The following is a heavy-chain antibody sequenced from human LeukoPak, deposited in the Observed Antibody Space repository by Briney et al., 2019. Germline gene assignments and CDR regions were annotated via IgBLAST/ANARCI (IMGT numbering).Heavy chain of an antibody. CDR3: ARTSYSSSWYGAGYFDY. V-gene: IGHV4-59*01. J-gene: IGHJ4*02. Sequence: SETLSLTCTVSGGSISTYYWSWIRQPPGKGLEWIGHIYNSGSTNYSPSLKSRVTISVDTSKNQFSLKLSSVTAADTAVYYCARTSYSSSWYGAGYFDYWGQGTLVTVSS. D-gene: IGHD6-13*01. CDR1: GGSISTYY. CDR2: IYNSGST.